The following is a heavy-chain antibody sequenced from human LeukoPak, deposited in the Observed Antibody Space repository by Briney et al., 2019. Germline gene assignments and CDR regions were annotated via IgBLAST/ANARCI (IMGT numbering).Heavy chain of an antibody. CDR2: INPNSGGT. D-gene: IGHD6-13*01. J-gene: IGHJ5*01. V-gene: IGHV1-2*02. CDR1: GYTFTGYY. Sequence: ASVKVSCKASGYTFTGYYMHWVRQAPGQGLEWMGWINPNSGGTNYAQKFQGRVTMTRDTSISTAYMELSRLRSDDTAVYYCARVREAAAGPNWFDSWGQGTLVTVSS. CDR3: ARVREAAAGPNWFDS.